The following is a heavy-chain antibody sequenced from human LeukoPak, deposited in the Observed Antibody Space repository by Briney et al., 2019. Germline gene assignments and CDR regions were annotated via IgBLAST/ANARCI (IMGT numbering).Heavy chain of an antibody. V-gene: IGHV3-43*02. D-gene: IGHD3-22*01. CDR2: ISGDGGST. J-gene: IGHJ4*02. CDR3: AKGGHYDSRDAIDY. Sequence: PGGSLRLSCAASGFTFDDYAMHWVRQGPGKGLEWVSLISGDGGSTYYADSVKGRFTISRGNSKNSLYLQMNSLRTEDTALYYCAKGGHYDSRDAIDYWGQGTLVTVSS. CDR1: GFTFDDYA.